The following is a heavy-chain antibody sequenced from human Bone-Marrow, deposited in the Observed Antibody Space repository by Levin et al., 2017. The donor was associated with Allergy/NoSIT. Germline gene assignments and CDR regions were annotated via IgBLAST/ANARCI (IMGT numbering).Heavy chain of an antibody. CDR2: ISYDGRIQ. Sequence: GGSLRLSCVASGFNFSGNGIHWVRQAPGKGLEWVAVISYDGRIQYYADSVKGRFTVSRDNSRNTLYLQMISLRPEDTGVYFCASPGYSSGPFDYWGQGTLVTVSS. J-gene: IGHJ4*02. D-gene: IGHD2-15*01. V-gene: IGHV3-30*03. CDR3: ASPGYSSGPFDY. CDR1: GFNFSGNG.